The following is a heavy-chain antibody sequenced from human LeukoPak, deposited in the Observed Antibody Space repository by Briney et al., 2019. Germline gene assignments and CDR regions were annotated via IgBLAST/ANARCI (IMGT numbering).Heavy chain of an antibody. CDR3: ARGTLVGYSSSSGPRHFDY. CDR2: INHSGST. Sequence: SETLSLTCAVYGGSFSGYYWSWIRQPPRKGLEWIGEINHSGSTNYNPSLKSRVTISVDTSKNQFSLKLSSVTAADTAVYYCARGTLVGYSSSSGPRHFDYWGQGTLVTVSS. D-gene: IGHD6-6*01. V-gene: IGHV4-34*01. CDR1: GGSFSGYY. J-gene: IGHJ4*02.